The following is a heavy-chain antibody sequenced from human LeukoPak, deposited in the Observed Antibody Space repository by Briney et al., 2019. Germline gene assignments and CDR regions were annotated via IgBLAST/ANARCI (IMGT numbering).Heavy chain of an antibody. CDR3: ARVWSYYYDSSGYYLGYYFDY. V-gene: IGHV4-34*01. Sequence: SETLSLTCAVYGGSFGGYSWNWIRQSPEKGLEWIGKVDHNGVTSYNPSLKSRVTISVDTSKNQFSLKLSSVTAADTAVYYCARVWSYYYDSSGYYLGYYFDYWGQGTLVTVSS. D-gene: IGHD3-22*01. CDR1: GGSFGGYS. J-gene: IGHJ4*02. CDR2: VDHNGVT.